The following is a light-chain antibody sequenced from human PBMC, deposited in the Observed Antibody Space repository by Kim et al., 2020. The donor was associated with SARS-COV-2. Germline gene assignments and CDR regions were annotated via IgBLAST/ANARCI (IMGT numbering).Light chain of an antibody. J-gene: IGKJ1*01. CDR1: QSFSSNY. Sequence: SPGERATLSCRASQSFSSNYLAWYQQRPGQAPRLLIYGSSNRATGIPDRFSGSGSGTDFTLTISRLEPEDFVVYFCQQFHILPWTFGRGTKVDIK. CDR2: GSS. CDR3: QQFHILPWT. V-gene: IGKV3-20*01.